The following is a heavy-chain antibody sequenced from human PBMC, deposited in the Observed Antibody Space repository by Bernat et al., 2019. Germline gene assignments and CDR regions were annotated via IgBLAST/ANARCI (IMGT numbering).Heavy chain of an antibody. V-gene: IGHV3-23*01. D-gene: IGHD6-13*01. Sequence: EVQLLESGGGLVQPGGSLRLSCAASGFTFSSYAMSWVRQAPGKGLEWVSAISGSGGSTYYADSVKGRFTISRDNSKNTLYLQMNSLRAEDPAVYYCAKGPRRGGTHIAAAGIFDYWGQGTLVTVSS. CDR2: ISGSGGST. CDR1: GFTFSSYA. CDR3: AKGPRRGGTHIAAAGIFDY. J-gene: IGHJ4*02.